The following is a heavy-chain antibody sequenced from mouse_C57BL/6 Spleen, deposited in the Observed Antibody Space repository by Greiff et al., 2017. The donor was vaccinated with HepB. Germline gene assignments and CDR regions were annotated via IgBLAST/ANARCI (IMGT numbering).Heavy chain of an antibody. Sequence: VQLKESVAELVRPGASVKLSCTASGFNIKNTYMHWVKQRPEQGLEWIGRIDPANGNTKYAPKFQGKATITADTSSNTAYLQLSSLTSEDTAIYYCALYDGYYPRYYYAMDYWGQGTSVTVSS. CDR1: GFNIKNTY. CDR2: IDPANGNT. J-gene: IGHJ4*01. CDR3: ALYDGYYPRYYYAMDY. D-gene: IGHD2-3*01. V-gene: IGHV14-3*01.